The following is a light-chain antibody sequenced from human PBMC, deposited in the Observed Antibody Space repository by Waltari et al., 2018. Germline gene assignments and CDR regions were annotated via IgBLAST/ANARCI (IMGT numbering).Light chain of an antibody. J-gene: IGLJ2*01. Sequence: QSVLTQPPSASGTPGQSIAISCSGSTSNTGTNYVYWYQQFPGTAPKPLIYRNNQRPSGVPDRFSGSKSGPSASLAISGLQSEDEADYYCAAWDDSLSGVVFGGGTKVTVL. CDR1: TSNTGTNY. V-gene: IGLV1-47*01. CDR2: RNN. CDR3: AAWDDSLSGVV.